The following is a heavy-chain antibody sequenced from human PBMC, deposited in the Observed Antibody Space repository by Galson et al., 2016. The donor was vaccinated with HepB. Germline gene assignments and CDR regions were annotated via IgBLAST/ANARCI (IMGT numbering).Heavy chain of an antibody. J-gene: IGHJ4*02. CDR3: ARDYIMMTVTWGPDY. V-gene: IGHV3-30*03. CDR2: ISYDGSYK. CDR1: GFTFSRYG. Sequence: SLRLSCAASGFTFSRYGIHWVRQAQGKGLEWVAVISYDGSYKFYADSVRGRFTISRDNSEDTVYLQMNSLRAEDTAVHYCARDYIMMTVTWGPDYWGQGTLVSVSS. D-gene: IGHD3-16*01.